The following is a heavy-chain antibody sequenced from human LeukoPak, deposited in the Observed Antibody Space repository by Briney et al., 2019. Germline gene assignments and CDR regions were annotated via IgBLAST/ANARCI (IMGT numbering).Heavy chain of an antibody. CDR1: GYYFTNYW. J-gene: IGHJ4*02. V-gene: IGHV5-51*01. CDR3: ARAPQFSSGWYGPFDY. Sequence: GESLKISCKGSGYYFTNYWIGWIRQLPGKGLEWMGIIYSGDSDTRYSPSFQGQVTISADKSISTAYLQWSSLKASDTAMYYCARAPQFSSGWYGPFDYWGQGSLVTVSS. D-gene: IGHD6-19*01. CDR2: IYSGDSDT.